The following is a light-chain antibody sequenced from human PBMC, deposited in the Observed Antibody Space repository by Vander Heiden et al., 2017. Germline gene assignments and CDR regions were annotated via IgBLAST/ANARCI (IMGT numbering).Light chain of an antibody. CDR2: DDT. CDR3: YSTDSSGNHRV. J-gene: IGLJ1*01. Sequence: SYELTPLRSVAVSPGQTGRITCSGNALPRKYAYWYQQKSGPAPVMVIHDDTKRPAGIPDRFSGSSSGTVATLTISGAQVEDEADYYCYSTDSSGNHRVFGAGTKVTVL. CDR1: ALPRKY. V-gene: IGLV3-10*01.